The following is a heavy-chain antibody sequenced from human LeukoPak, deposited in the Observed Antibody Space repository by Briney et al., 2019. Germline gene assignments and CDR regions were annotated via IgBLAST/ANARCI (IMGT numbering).Heavy chain of an antibody. J-gene: IGHJ4*02. CDR3: ARALRAYYYDSSGYYQFDY. Sequence: PGGSLRLSCAASGFTFSSYAMHWVRQAPGKGLEYVSAISSNGGSTYYANSVKGRFTISRDNSKNTLYLQVGSLRAEDMAVYYCARALRAYYYDSSGYYQFDYWGQGTLVTVSS. CDR2: ISSNGGST. CDR1: GFTFSSYA. V-gene: IGHV3-64*01. D-gene: IGHD3-22*01.